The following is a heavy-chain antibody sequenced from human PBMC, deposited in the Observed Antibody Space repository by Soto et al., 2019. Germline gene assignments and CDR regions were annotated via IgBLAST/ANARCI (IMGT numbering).Heavy chain of an antibody. CDR2: ISVFNGNT. V-gene: IGHV1-18*01. Sequence: QVQLVQSGGEVKKPGASVKVSCKTSGYSFSTYGISWVRQAPGQGLEWMGWISVFNGNTNYARKVQDRVIISTDTSTSTAYMELGSLTSDDTAIYYCARGGSYGVDYWGQGTLVPVSS. CDR3: ARGGSYGVDY. J-gene: IGHJ4*02. D-gene: IGHD3-10*01. CDR1: GYSFSTYG.